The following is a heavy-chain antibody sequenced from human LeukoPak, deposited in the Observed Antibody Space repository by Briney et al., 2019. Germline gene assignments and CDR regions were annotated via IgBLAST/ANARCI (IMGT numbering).Heavy chain of an antibody. Sequence: SETLSLTCSVSSGSISDYYWSWIRQPPGKGLEWIGYIYYSGSTNYNPSLKSRVTISVDTTKNQFSLKLSSVTAADTAVYYCARGGVVQYSSGQGIPFDYWGQGTLVTVSS. CDR3: ARGGVVQYSSGQGIPFDY. J-gene: IGHJ4*02. D-gene: IGHD6-19*01. CDR2: IYYSGST. CDR1: SGSISDYY. V-gene: IGHV4-59*08.